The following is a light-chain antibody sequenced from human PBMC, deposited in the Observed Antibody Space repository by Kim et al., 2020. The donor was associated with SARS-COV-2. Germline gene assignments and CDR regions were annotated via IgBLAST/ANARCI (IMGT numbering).Light chain of an antibody. V-gene: IGKV3-15*01. Sequence: EIVMTQSPGTLSVSPGERATLSCRASESVSTNLAWYQQRSGQAPRLLIYGASTRATGVPARFSGSGSGTEFTLTISSLQSEDFAVYFCHQYSEWPPGDTFGQGTKLEIK. CDR3: HQYSEWPPGDT. CDR2: GAS. CDR1: ESVSTN. J-gene: IGKJ2*01.